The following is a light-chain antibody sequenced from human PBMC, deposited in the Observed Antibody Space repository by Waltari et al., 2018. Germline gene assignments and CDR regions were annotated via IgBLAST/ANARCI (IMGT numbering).Light chain of an antibody. V-gene: IGKV3-20*01. J-gene: IGKJ1*01. CDR3: QQYCSSLWT. Sequence: EIVLTQSPGTLSLSPGERATLSCRASQSVSSSYVAWYQQKPGQAPRLLIYGASSRATVIPDRFSGSGSGTDFTLTISRLEPEDFAVYYCQQYCSSLWTFGQGTKVEIK. CDR2: GAS. CDR1: QSVSSSY.